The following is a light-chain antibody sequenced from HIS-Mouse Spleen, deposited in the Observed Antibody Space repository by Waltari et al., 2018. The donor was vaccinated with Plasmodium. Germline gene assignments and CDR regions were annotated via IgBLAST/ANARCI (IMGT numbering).Light chain of an antibody. J-gene: IGLJ2*01. CDR2: EGS. CDR3: CSYAGSSTFVV. Sequence: QSALTQPASVSGSPGQSIPISCTGTSSDVGSYNLVSRYLQPPGKAPKLMIYEGSKRPSVVSNLFSGSKSGNTASLTISWLQAEDEADYYCCSYAGSSTFVVFGGGTKLTVL. V-gene: IGLV2-23*03. CDR1: SSDVGSYNL.